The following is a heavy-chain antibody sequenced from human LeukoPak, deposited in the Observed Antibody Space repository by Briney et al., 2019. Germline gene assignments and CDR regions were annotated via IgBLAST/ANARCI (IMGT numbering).Heavy chain of an antibody. CDR1: GYTFTTYA. V-gene: IGHV7-4-1*02. CDR3: ARDLYNDGNDYTGTF. D-gene: IGHD3-22*01. Sequence: ASVKVSCKASGYTFTTYAIHWVRQAPGQGLEWMGWINTKSGSPTSAQDFTGRFVFSLDTSVTTAYLQINSLKTEDTAVYFCARDLYNDGNDYTGTFWGQGTQVTVSS. CDR2: INTKSGSP. J-gene: IGHJ4*02.